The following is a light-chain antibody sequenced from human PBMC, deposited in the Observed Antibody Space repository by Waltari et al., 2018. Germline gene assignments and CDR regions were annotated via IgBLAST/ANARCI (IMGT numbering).Light chain of an antibody. CDR1: SSNIGSNY. CDR3: AAWDDSLSVYVV. Sequence: QSVLTQPPSASGTPGQRVTISCSGSSSNIGSNYVYWYQQLPGTAPKLLIYSNNQLPSGVPDRFSGSKSGTSASLAISGLRSEDEADYYCAAWDDSLSVYVVFGGGTKLTVL. CDR2: SNN. J-gene: IGLJ2*01. V-gene: IGLV1-47*02.